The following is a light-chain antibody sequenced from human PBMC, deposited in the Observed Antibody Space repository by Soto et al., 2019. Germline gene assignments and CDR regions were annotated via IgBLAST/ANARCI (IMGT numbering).Light chain of an antibody. CDR3: QQYHWAPDT. J-gene: IGKJ5*01. CDR2: GAS. Sequence: EIVLTQSPGTLSLYPGERATLSCRASQIVGGDTLAWFQQRPGQAPRLVIYGASNRAAGIPDRFSGSGSGTDFTLTVSRLEPEDFAMYYCQQYHWAPDTFGQGTRLEI. CDR1: QIVGGDT. V-gene: IGKV3-20*01.